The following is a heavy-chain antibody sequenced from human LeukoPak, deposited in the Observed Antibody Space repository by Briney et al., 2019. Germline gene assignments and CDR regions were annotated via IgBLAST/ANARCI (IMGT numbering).Heavy chain of an antibody. CDR2: MYHSGNT. Sequence: SETLSLTCIVSGGSISSSGYYCGWIRQPPGKGLEWIGSMYHSGNTYYNPSLKSRVIISVDTSENQFSLKLSSVTAADTAVYYCARQAMVAAPIDYWGQGTLVTVSS. CDR1: GGSISSSGYY. CDR3: ARQAMVAAPIDY. D-gene: IGHD2-15*01. V-gene: IGHV4-39*01. J-gene: IGHJ4*02.